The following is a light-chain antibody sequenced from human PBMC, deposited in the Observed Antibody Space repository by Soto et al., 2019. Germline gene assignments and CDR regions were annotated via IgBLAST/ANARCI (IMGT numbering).Light chain of an antibody. V-gene: IGKV3-20*01. J-gene: IGKJ5*01. Sequence: EIVLTQSPGTLSLPPGERATLSCRASQSVSSSYLAWYQQKPGQAPRLLIYGASSRATGIPDRFSGSGSGTDFTLTISRLEPEDFAVYYCQQYDSSLTFGQGTRLEIK. CDR1: QSVSSSY. CDR2: GAS. CDR3: QQYDSSLT.